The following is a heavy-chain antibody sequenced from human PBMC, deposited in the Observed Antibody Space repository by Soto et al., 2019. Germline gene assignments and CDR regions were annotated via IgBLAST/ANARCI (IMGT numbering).Heavy chain of an antibody. CDR1: GFTFTSYA. D-gene: IGHD2-15*01. J-gene: IGHJ4*02. CDR3: AKRQGTGLAAKNFDF. Sequence: EVQLLESGGGLVQPGGSPRLSCAASGFTFTSYAMSWVRQAPGKGLEWVSGISGSGGSTYYADSVKGRFSMSRDNSENMLYLQMTNLRAEDTAIYFCAKRQGTGLAAKNFDFWGQGTLVTVSS. CDR2: ISGSGGST. V-gene: IGHV3-23*01.